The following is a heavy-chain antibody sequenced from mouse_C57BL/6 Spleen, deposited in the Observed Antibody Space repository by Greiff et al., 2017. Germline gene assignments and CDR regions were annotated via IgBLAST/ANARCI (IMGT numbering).Heavy chain of an antibody. CDR2: IYPGSGST. D-gene: IGHD3-2*02. J-gene: IGHJ3*01. CDR3: ASGDSSGYETWFAY. V-gene: IGHV1-55*01. CDR1: GYTFTSYW. Sequence: VQLQQPGAELVKPGASVKMSCKASGYTFTSYWITWVKQRPGQGLEWIGDIYPGSGSTNYNEKLKSKATLTVDTSTSTAYMQLSSLTSEDSAVYYCASGDSSGYETWFAYWGQGTLVTVSA.